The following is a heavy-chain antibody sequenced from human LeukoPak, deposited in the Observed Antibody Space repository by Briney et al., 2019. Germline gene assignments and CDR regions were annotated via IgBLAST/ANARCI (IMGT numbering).Heavy chain of an antibody. V-gene: IGHV3-74*01. CDR2: INNDGGVT. CDR1: GFTFSSYW. CDR3: AKGSRGRVNWFDP. J-gene: IGHJ5*02. D-gene: IGHD1-26*01. Sequence: GGSLRLSCAASGFTFSSYWMHWVRQAPGKGLVWVSRINNDGGVTTYADSVKGRFTISRDNAKNTLYLQMNSLRAEDTAVYYCAKGSRGRVNWFDPWGQGTLVTVSS.